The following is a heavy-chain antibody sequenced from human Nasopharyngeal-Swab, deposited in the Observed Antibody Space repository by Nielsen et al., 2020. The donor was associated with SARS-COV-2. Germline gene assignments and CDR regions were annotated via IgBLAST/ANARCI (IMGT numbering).Heavy chain of an antibody. CDR3: ARDFGAYYDSTAKAY. CDR1: GFTFSDSA. V-gene: IGHV3-73*01. J-gene: IGHJ4*02. CDR2: LKSKADNYAT. D-gene: IGHD3-22*01. Sequence: GGSLRLSCAASGFTFSDSAMHWVRQASGKGLEWVGRLKSKADNYATTYGASVKGRFTFSRDDSKNTVYLQMNSLKIEDTAVYYCARDFGAYYDSTAKAYWGQGTLVTVSS.